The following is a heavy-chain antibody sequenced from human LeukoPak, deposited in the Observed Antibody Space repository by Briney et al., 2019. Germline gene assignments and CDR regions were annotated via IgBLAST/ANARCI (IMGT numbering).Heavy chain of an antibody. V-gene: IGHV3-30*02. CDR1: GFTFSSYA. J-gene: IGHJ3*02. CDR3: ARYGNGDAFDI. CDR2: IRYDESNK. D-gene: IGHD4-11*01. Sequence: RTGGSLRLSCAASGFTFSSYAMHWVRQAPGKGLEWVAFIRYDESNKYYADSVKGRFTISRDNSKNTLYLQMNSLRTEDTAVYYCARYGNGDAFDIWGQGTMVTVSS.